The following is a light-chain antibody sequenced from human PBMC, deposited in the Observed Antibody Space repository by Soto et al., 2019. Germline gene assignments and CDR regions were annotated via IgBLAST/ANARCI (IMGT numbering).Light chain of an antibody. CDR2: DVS. Sequence: QSVLTQPASVSGSPGQSITISCTGTSSDVGVYNHVSWYQQHPGKAPKLMIYDVSDRPSGVSNRFSGSKSGNTASLTISGLQPEDEADYYCSSYTSSSTLVVFGTGTRSPS. V-gene: IGLV2-14*01. CDR1: SSDVGVYNH. CDR3: SSYTSSSTLVV. J-gene: IGLJ1*01.